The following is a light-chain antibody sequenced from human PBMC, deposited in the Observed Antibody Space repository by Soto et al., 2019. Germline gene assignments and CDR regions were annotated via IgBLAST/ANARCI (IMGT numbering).Light chain of an antibody. J-gene: IGKJ3*01. CDR1: QSVSSNN. CDR2: GVS. V-gene: IGKV3-20*01. CDR3: QQSGNPPLFT. Sequence: EIVLTQSPGTLSLSPGERATLSCRASQSVSSNNLAWYQQKPGQPPRLLIYGVSSRATDIPDRFSGSGSGTDFTLTISILEPEDFAVYYCQQSGNPPLFTFGPGPKVDIK.